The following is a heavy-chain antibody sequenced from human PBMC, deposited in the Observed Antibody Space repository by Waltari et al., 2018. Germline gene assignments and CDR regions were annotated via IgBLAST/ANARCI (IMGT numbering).Heavy chain of an antibody. Sequence: EVQLVESGGGLVQPGGSLRLSCAASGFTVSSTYMSWVRQAPGKGLEWVSVIYRSGLSYYADAVKGGFTISRDTSRNTLFLQMNSLGVEDAAVYYCARGDEAVGNYYDRTGYHFPVYFQRWGLGTLVTVSS. J-gene: IGHJ1*01. D-gene: IGHD3-22*01. CDR2: IYRSGLS. CDR1: GFTVSSTY. V-gene: IGHV3-66*01. CDR3: ARGDEAVGNYYDRTGYHFPVYFQR.